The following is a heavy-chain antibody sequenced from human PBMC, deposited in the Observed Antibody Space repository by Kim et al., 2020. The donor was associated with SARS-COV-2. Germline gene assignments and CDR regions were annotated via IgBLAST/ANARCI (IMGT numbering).Heavy chain of an antibody. CDR3: VRAIIFGGVIPDY. J-gene: IGHJ4*02. V-gene: IGHV3-48*02. CDR1: GFTFSTYS. CDR2: ISDSSTNI. D-gene: IGHD3-16*02. Sequence: GGSLRLSCAASGFTFSTYSMNWVRQAPGKGLEWLSYISDSSTNIHYADSVRGRFTISRDNAKNSLYLQMNGLRDEDTAVYYCVRAIIFGGVIPDYWGQGTLVTISS.